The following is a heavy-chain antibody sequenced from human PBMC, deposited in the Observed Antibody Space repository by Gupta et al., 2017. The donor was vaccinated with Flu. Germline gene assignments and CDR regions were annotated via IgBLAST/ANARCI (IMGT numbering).Heavy chain of an antibody. J-gene: IGHJ4*02. V-gene: IGHV3-49*03. CDR2: IRSKAYGGTT. CDR3: TRGHYYGSGSYLYY. Sequence: EVQLVESGGGLVQPGRSLRLSCTASGLTFGDYAMSWFRQAPGKGLEWVVFIRSKAYGGTTEYAASVKGRFTISRDDSKSIAYLQMNSLKTEDTAVYYCTRGHYYGSGSYLYYWGQGTLVTVSS. CDR1: GLTFGDYA. D-gene: IGHD3-10*01.